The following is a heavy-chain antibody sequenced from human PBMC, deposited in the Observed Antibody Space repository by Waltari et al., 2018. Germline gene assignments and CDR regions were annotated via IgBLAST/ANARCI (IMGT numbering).Heavy chain of an antibody. J-gene: IGHJ4*02. CDR2: IYYSGST. Sequence: QLQLQESGPGLVKPSETLSLTCTVSGGSISSSSYSWGWIRQPPGKGLEWIGSIYYSGSTYYNPSLKSRVTISVDTSKNQFSLKLSSVTAADTAVYYCARPGYSSGWYHYWGQGTLVTVSS. V-gene: IGHV4-39*01. CDR1: GGSISSSSYS. CDR3: ARPGYSSGWYHY. D-gene: IGHD6-19*01.